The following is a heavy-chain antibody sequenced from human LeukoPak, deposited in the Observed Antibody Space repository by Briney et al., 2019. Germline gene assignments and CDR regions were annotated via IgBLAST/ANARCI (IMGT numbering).Heavy chain of an antibody. CDR3: ARSEWEVGGHWFDP. J-gene: IGHJ5*02. D-gene: IGHD1-26*01. V-gene: IGHV4-34*01. CDR1: GGSFSGYY. CDR2: INHSGST. Sequence: PSETLSLTCAVYGGSFSGYYWSWIRQPPGKGLEWIGEINHSGSTNYNPSLKSRVTISVDTSKNQFSLKLSSVTAADTAVYYCARSEWEVGGHWFDPWGQGTLVTVSS.